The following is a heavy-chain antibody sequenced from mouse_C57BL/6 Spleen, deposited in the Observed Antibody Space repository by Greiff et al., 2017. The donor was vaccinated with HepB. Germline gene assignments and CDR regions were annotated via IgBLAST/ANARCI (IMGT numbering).Heavy chain of an antibody. V-gene: IGHV1-47*01. J-gene: IGHJ3*01. CDR3: ARRGNWGAWFAY. D-gene: IGHD4-1*01. CDR2: FHPYNDDT. Sequence: LVESGAELVKPGASVKMSCKASGYTFTTYPIEWMKQNHGKSLEWIGNFHPYNDDTKYNEKFKGKATLTVEKSSSTVYLELSRLTSDDSAVYYCARRGNWGAWFAYWGQGTLVTVSA. CDR1: GYTFTTYP.